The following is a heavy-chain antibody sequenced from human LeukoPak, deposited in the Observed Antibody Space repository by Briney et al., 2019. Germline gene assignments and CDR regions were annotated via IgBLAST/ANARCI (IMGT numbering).Heavy chain of an antibody. V-gene: IGHV1-3*01. CDR2: INAGNGNT. CDR1: GYTFTSYA. CDR3: ARDTKPSKIAVAAY. J-gene: IGHJ4*02. D-gene: IGHD6-19*01. Sequence: ASVKVSCKASGYTFTSYAMHWVRQAPGQRLEWMGWINAGNGNTKYSQKFQGRVTITRNTSISTAYMELSSLRSEDTAVYYCARDTKPSKIAVAAYWGQGTLVTVSS.